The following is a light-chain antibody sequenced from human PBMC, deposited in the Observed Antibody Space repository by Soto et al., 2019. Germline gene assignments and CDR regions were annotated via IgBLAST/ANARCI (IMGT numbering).Light chain of an antibody. CDR3: QHYAGSPWT. V-gene: IGKV3-20*01. CDR2: GAS. J-gene: IGKJ1*01. CDR1: QNIGNK. Sequence: EIVLTQSPATLSLSPGERATLSCRASQNIGNKVGWYQQKPGQAPRLLIYGASSRATGIPNRFSGSGSGTDFTLTISRLEPEDFAVYYCQHYAGSPWTFGQGTKVDIK.